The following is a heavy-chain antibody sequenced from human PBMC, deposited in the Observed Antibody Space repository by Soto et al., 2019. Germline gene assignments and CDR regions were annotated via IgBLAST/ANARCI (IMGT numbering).Heavy chain of an antibody. CDR2: ISSGSNYI. CDR1: GFTFNTYS. Sequence: EMQLVESGGGLVKPGGSLRLSCSASGFTFNTYSLNWVRQAPGKGLEWVSSISSGSNYIYYRDSVKGRFTISRDNGKTSLFLQMNSLRAEDTALYYCAKQRADYGSGSDTYYFDFWGQGTLVTVSS. J-gene: IGHJ4*02. D-gene: IGHD3-10*01. V-gene: IGHV3-21*04. CDR3: AKQRADYGSGSDTYYFDF.